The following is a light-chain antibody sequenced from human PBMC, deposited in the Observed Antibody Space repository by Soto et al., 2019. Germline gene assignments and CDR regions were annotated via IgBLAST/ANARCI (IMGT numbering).Light chain of an antibody. Sequence: DIVLTQSPGTLSLSPGERATLSCRASQTVRSNFLAWYQRKPGQTPRLLIYGASSRATGIPDRFSGSGSGTDFTLTISSLQSEDFAVYYCQQYNNWPWTFGQGTKVEIK. CDR2: GAS. CDR3: QQYNNWPWT. V-gene: IGKV3-20*01. J-gene: IGKJ1*01. CDR1: QTVRSNF.